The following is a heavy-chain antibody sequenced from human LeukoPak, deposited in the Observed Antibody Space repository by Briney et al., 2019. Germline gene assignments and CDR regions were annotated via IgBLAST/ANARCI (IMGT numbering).Heavy chain of an antibody. D-gene: IGHD6-19*01. CDR2: ILYDGSNK. CDR1: GFTFSAYA. J-gene: IGHJ5*02. V-gene: IGHV3-30*01. CDR3: ARARVVAGFLWLDP. Sequence: GGSLRLSCAASGFTFSAYAMHWVRQAPGKGLEWVAVILYDGSNKYYADSVKGRFTISRDNSKNTLYLQTNSLRTEDTALYYCARARVVAGFLWLDPWGQGTLVTVSS.